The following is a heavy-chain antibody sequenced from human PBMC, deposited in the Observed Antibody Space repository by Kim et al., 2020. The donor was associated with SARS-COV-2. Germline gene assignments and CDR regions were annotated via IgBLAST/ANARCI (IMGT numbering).Heavy chain of an antibody. Sequence: GGSLRLSCAASGFTFSSYGMHWVRQAPGKGLEWVAVIWYDGSNKYYADSVKGRFTISRDNSKNTLYLQMNSLRAEDTAVYYCASDSWYSGRPYYYGMDVWGQGTTVTVSS. D-gene: IGHD6-13*01. CDR3: ASDSWYSGRPYYYGMDV. CDR1: GFTFSSYG. J-gene: IGHJ6*02. CDR2: IWYDGSNK. V-gene: IGHV3-33*01.